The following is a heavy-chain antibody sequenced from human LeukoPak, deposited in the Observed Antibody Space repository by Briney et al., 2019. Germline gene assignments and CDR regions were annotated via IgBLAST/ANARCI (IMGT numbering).Heavy chain of an antibody. Sequence: GASVKVSCKGSGYTFTGYYMHWVRQAPGQGLQWMGWINPNSGGRNNAQKFQGRVTMTEDTSTDTAYMELSSLRSEDTAVYYCATPIVRVGSFDIWGQGTMVTVSS. CDR1: GYTFTGYY. V-gene: IGHV1-2*02. CDR3: ATPIVRVGSFDI. J-gene: IGHJ3*02. CDR2: INPNSGGR. D-gene: IGHD3-22*01.